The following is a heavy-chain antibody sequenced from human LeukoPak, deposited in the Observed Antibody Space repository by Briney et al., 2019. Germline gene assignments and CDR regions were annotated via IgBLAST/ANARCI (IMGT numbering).Heavy chain of an antibody. Sequence: PGGSLRLSCAASGFTFSSYSMNWVRQAPGKGLEWVSSISSSSSYIYYADSVKGRFTISRDNAKNSLYLQMNSLRAEDTAVYYCARNPPNSGSPLDYRGQGTLVTVSS. V-gene: IGHV3-21*01. J-gene: IGHJ4*02. CDR2: ISSSSSYI. CDR3: ARNPPNSGSPLDY. CDR1: GFTFSSYS. D-gene: IGHD1-26*01.